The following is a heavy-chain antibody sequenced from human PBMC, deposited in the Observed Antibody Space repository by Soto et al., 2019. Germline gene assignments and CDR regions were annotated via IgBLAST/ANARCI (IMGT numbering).Heavy chain of an antibody. CDR1: GFTFSSYS. V-gene: IGHV3-21*01. CDR3: ATDISGYCSGGSCYSLYYFYMDV. CDR2: ISSSSSYR. Sequence: EVQLVESGGGLVKPGGSLRLSCAASGFTFSSYSMNWVRQAPGKGLEWVSSISSSSSYRYYADSVKGRFTISRDNATNSLILQMKSLRAEDTAVYYCATDISGYCSGGSCYSLYYFYMDVWGKGTTVPVSS. J-gene: IGHJ6*03. D-gene: IGHD2-15*01.